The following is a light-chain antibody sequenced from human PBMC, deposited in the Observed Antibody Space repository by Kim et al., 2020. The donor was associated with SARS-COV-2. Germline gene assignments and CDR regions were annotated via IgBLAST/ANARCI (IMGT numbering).Light chain of an antibody. Sequence: SSELTQDPAVSVALGQTVSLTCQGDSLRSYSATWSQQKPGQAPILVIYGKNNRPSGFPDRFSGASSGKTTSLTITGTQAGDEADYYCNSRDSNDNVVFGGGTQLTVL. CDR3: NSRDSNDNVV. V-gene: IGLV3-19*01. J-gene: IGLJ2*01. CDR2: GKN. CDR1: SLRSYS.